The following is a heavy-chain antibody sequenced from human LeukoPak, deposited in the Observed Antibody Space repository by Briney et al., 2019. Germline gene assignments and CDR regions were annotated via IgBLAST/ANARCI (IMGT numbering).Heavy chain of an antibody. D-gene: IGHD1-26*01. Sequence: SQTLSLTCTVSGDSISSNGYYWNWLRQHPVKGLEWIGYIYYSGSTDYNPSLRSRVTMSVDTSKNQFSLKVTSVTVADTAVYYCARGRHYYDPWGQGTLVNVSS. CDR2: IYYSGST. CDR1: GDSISSNGYY. CDR3: ARGRHYYDP. J-gene: IGHJ5*02. V-gene: IGHV4-31*03.